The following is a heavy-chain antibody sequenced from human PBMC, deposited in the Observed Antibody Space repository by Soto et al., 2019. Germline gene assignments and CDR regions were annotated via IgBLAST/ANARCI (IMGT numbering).Heavy chain of an antibody. J-gene: IGHJ3*02. V-gene: IGHV1-69*01. CDR1: GGTFSSYA. CDR2: IIPIFGTA. Sequence: QVQLVQSGAEVKKPGSSVEVSCKASGGTFSSYAISWVRQAPGQGLEWMGGIIPIFGTANYAQKFQGRVTITADESTSTAYMELSSLRSEDTAVYYCVRFHSGLGAFDIWGQGTMVTVSS. D-gene: IGHD6-25*01. CDR3: VRFHSGLGAFDI.